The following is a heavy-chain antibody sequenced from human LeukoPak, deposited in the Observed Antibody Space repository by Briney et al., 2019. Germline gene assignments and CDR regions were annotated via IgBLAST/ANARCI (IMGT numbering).Heavy chain of an antibody. J-gene: IGHJ3*01. V-gene: IGHV1-46*01. D-gene: IGHD4-23*01. CDR3: ARDMSTRVTPISYAIDV. CDR1: GYTFTSYY. Sequence: ASVKVSCKASGYTFTSYYMHWVRQAPGQGLEWLGLINPNGGRTSYAQNFQGRVTMTRDTSTTTVYLELSSLRSEDTAAYYCARDMSTRVTPISYAIDVWGQGTMVTVSS. CDR2: INPNGGRT.